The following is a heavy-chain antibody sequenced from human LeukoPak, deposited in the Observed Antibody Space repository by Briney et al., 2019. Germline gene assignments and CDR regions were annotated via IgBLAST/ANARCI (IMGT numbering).Heavy chain of an antibody. J-gene: IGHJ4*02. Sequence: GASVTVSCKASGGTFSSYAISWVRQAPGQGLEWMGGIIPIFGTANYAQKFQGRVTITADESTSTAYMELSSLRSEDTAVYYCASLDYGDLTFDYWGQGTLVTVSS. CDR2: IIPIFGTA. CDR3: ASLDYGDLTFDY. CDR1: GGTFSSYA. V-gene: IGHV1-69*13. D-gene: IGHD4-17*01.